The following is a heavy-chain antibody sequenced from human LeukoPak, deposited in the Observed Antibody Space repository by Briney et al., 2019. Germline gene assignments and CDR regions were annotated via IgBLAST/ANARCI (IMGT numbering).Heavy chain of an antibody. D-gene: IGHD6-19*01. Sequence: TGGSLRLSCAASGFTFSSYFMNWVRQAPGKGLEWVSSISYSSNYIYYADSVKGRFTVSRDNAKNSLYLQMNSLRAEDTAVYHCAIHDSSGWYFFWGQGTLATVSS. V-gene: IGHV3-21*04. CDR3: AIHDSSGWYFF. J-gene: IGHJ4*02. CDR2: ISYSSNYI. CDR1: GFTFSSYF.